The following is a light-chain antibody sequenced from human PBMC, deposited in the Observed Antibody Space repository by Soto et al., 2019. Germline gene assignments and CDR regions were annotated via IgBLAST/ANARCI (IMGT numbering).Light chain of an antibody. CDR2: DVS. Sequence: QSALTQPASVSGSPGQSTTISCTGTSSNIGGYNYVSWYQQLPGEAPKLIIYDVSDRPSGVSTRFSGSKSGNAASLTISGLQAEDEGYYCCSSFTSLQTYVFGTGTKVTVL. J-gene: IGLJ1*01. V-gene: IGLV2-14*01. CDR3: SSFTSLQTYV. CDR1: SSNIGGYNY.